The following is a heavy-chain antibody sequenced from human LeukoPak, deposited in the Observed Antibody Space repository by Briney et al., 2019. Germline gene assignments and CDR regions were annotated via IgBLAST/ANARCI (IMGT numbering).Heavy chain of an antibody. CDR1: GFTFSNYG. D-gene: IGHD1-26*01. V-gene: IGHV3-30*02. CDR2: IHFDEHNK. J-gene: IGHJ6*03. Sequence: TGGSLRLSCAASGFTFSNYGIHWVRQAPGKGLEWVAFIHFDEHNKYYADSVKGRFTISRDNSKNTLYLQMNSLRAEDTAVYYCARDPYSGNYGAYYYYYMDVWGKGTTVTISS. CDR3: ARDPYSGNYGAYYYYYMDV.